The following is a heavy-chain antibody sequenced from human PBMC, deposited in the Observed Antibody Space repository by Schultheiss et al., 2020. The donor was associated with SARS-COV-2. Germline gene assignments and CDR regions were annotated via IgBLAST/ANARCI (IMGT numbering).Heavy chain of an antibody. CDR1: GFSLSTSRVG. D-gene: IGHD6-13*01. CDR3: ARIRSEVAAATFDY. V-gene: IGHV2-70*01. Sequence: SGPTLVKPTQTLTLTCTFSGFSLSTSRVGVGWIRQPPGKALEWLALIYWDDVKFYSTSLKTRLTISKDTSKNQVVLTMTNMDPVDTATYYCARIRSEVAAATFDYWGQGTLVTVSS. CDR2: IYWDDVK. J-gene: IGHJ4*02.